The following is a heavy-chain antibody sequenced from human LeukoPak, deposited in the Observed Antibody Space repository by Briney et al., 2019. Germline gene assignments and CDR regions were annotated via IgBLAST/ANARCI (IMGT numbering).Heavy chain of an antibody. Sequence: ASVKVSCKASGGTFSSYAISWVRQAPGQGLQWMGGMIPIFGTANYAQKFQGRVTITADESTSTAYMELSSLRSEDTAVYYCARATQGYSSSWLYWYFDLWGRGTLVTVSS. CDR1: GGTFSSYA. J-gene: IGHJ2*01. D-gene: IGHD6-13*01. CDR2: MIPIFGTA. V-gene: IGHV1-69*13. CDR3: ARATQGYSSSWLYWYFDL.